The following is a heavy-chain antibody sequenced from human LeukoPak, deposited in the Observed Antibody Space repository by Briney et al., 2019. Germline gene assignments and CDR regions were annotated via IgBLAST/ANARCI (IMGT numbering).Heavy chain of an antibody. CDR2: IYYDGKT. D-gene: IGHD4-17*01. CDR3: VRLQHFGDPH. CDR1: GDSMSNSNSY. V-gene: IGHV4-39*01. Sequence: SETLSLTCTVSGDSMSNSNSYWAWNRQPPGKGLEWIGSIYYDGKTYYSPSLRSRVTVSADTSKCQFSLKLSSVTAADTAVYFCVRLQHFGDPHWGQGTLVTVST. J-gene: IGHJ4*02.